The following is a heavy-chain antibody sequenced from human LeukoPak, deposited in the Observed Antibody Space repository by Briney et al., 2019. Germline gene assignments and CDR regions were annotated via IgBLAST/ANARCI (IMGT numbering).Heavy chain of an antibody. J-gene: IGHJ4*02. V-gene: IGHV1-18*01. D-gene: IGHD6-19*01. CDR1: GYTFTSYG. Sequence: ASVKVSCKASGYTFTSYGISWVRQAPGQGLEWMGWISAYNGNTNYAQKLQGRVTMTTDTSTSTAYMELRSLRSDDTAVYYCARDRPGYSSGWYRVFDYWGQGTPVTVSS. CDR3: ARDRPGYSSGWYRVFDY. CDR2: ISAYNGNT.